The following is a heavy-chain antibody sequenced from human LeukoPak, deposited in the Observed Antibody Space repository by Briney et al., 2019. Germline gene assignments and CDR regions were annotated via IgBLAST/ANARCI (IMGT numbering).Heavy chain of an antibody. CDR1: GGTFITYA. Sequence: ASVKVSCKASGGTFITYAISWVRQATGQGLEWMGWMNPDSGNTGYAQKFQGRVTITRNTSISTAYMELSSLRSEDTAVYYCARGRTGIAAALSNWGQGTLVTVSS. CDR3: ARGRTGIAAALSN. V-gene: IGHV1-8*03. D-gene: IGHD6-13*01. CDR2: MNPDSGNT. J-gene: IGHJ4*02.